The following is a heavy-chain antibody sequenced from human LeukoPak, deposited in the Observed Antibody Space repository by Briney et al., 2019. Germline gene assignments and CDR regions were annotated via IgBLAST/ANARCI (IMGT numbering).Heavy chain of an antibody. J-gene: IGHJ3*02. CDR3: ARDPTSLMYYYDSAPNAFDI. V-gene: IGHV3-21*01. D-gene: IGHD3-22*01. CDR1: GFTFSSYS. Sequence: GGSLRLSRAASGFTFSSYSMNWVRQAPGKGLEWVSSISSSSSYIYYADSVKGRFTISRDNAKNSLYLQMNSLRAEDTAVYYCARDPTSLMYYYDSAPNAFDIWGQGTMVTVSS. CDR2: ISSSSSYI.